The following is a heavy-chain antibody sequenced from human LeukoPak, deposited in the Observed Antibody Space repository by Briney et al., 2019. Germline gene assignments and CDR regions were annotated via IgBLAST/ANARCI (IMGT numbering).Heavy chain of an antibody. V-gene: IGHV5-51*01. CDR1: GYSFTSYW. CDR2: IYPGDSDT. Sequence: GESLKISCKGSGYSFTSYWIGWVRQMPGKGLEWMGIIYPGDSDTRYSPSFQGQVTISADKSISTAYLQWSSLKASDTAMYYCARRSDFWSGPSGTAYAFDIWGQGTMVTVSS. J-gene: IGHJ3*02. CDR3: ARRSDFWSGPSGTAYAFDI. D-gene: IGHD3-3*01.